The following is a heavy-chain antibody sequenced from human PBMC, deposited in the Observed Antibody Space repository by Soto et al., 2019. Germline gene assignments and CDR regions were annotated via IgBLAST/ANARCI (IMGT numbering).Heavy chain of an antibody. CDR3: ARGFDLPYGMDV. V-gene: IGHV3-48*02. CDR1: GFTLSIYS. J-gene: IGHJ6*02. D-gene: IGHD3-10*01. CDR2: ISGSSDII. Sequence: EVQLVESGGGLIQRGGSLRLSCAASGFTLSIYSLNWVRQAPRKGLEWLSYISGSSDIIYYADSVKGRFTISRDNAKNSLYLQMNSLRDEDMAVYFCARGFDLPYGMDVWGQGTTVTVSS.